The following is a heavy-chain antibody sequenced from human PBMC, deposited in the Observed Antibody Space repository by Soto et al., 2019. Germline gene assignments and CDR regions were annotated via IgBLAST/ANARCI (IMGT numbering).Heavy chain of an antibody. D-gene: IGHD6-6*01. CDR2: IYYSGST. CDR1: GGSISSGGYY. CDR3: ARDRSSSEFDYYSGMDV. Sequence: SETLSLTCTVSGGSISSGGYYWSWIRQHPGKGLEWIGYIYYSGSTYYNPSLKSRVTISVGTSKNQFSLKLSSVTAADTAVYYCARDRSSSEFDYYSGMDVWGQGTTVTVSS. J-gene: IGHJ6*02. V-gene: IGHV4-31*03.